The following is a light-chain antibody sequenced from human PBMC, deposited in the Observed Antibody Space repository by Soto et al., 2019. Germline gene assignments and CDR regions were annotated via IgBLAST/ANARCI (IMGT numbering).Light chain of an antibody. CDR1: QSVNNNY. CDR3: QQYGSSPFT. J-gene: IGKJ3*01. Sequence: EIVLTQSPGTLALSPGERATLSCRASQSVNNNYLTWYQQKRGQAPRLLIHGPSSRATAIPDRFSGSGSGTDFTLTISRLEPEDFAVYYCQQYGSSPFTFGPGTRVGIK. V-gene: IGKV3-20*01. CDR2: GPS.